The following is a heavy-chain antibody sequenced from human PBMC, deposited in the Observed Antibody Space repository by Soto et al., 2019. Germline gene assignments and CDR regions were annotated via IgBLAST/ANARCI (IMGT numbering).Heavy chain of an antibody. V-gene: IGHV3-23*01. Sequence: EVQLLESGGGLVQPGVSLRLSCAASGFTFSSYAMSWVRQAPGKGLEWVSAISGSGGSTYYADSVTGRFTISRDNSKNTRYLQMNSLRAEDTAVYYCAKELSGWYWCFDYWGQGTLVTVSS. CDR3: AKELSGWYWCFDY. CDR2: ISGSGGST. J-gene: IGHJ4*02. CDR1: GFTFSSYA. D-gene: IGHD6-19*01.